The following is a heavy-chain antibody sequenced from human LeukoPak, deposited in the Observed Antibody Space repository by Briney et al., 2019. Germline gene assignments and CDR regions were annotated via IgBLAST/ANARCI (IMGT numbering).Heavy chain of an antibody. Sequence: SETLSLTCTVSGGSISSYYWSWIRQPPGKGLEWIGYIYTSGSTNYNPSLKSRVTISVDTSKNQFSLKLSSVTAADTAVYYRARGIAAAANWFDPWGQGTLVTVSS. D-gene: IGHD6-13*01. J-gene: IGHJ5*02. CDR2: IYTSGST. CDR3: ARGIAAAANWFDP. V-gene: IGHV4-4*09. CDR1: GGSISSYY.